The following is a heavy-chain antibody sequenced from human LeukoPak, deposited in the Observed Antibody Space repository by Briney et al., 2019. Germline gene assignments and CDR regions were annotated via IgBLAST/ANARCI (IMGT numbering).Heavy chain of an antibody. CDR2: IYPGDSDT. CDR3: TRQVVVPAAMGGYYMDV. V-gene: IGHV5-51*01. D-gene: IGHD2-2*01. Sequence: GESLKISCKGSGYSFTSYWIGWVRQMPGKGLEWMGIIYPGDSDTRYSPSFQGQVTISADKSISTAYLQWSSLKASDTAMYYCTRQVVVPAAMGGYYMDVWGKGTTVTVSS. J-gene: IGHJ6*03. CDR1: GYSFTSYW.